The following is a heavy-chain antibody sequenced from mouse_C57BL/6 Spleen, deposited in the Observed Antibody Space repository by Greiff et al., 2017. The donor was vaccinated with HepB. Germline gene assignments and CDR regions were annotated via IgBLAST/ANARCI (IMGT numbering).Heavy chain of an antibody. V-gene: IGHV1-64*01. CDR3: ARSEEGYYYGSSLDY. D-gene: IGHD1-1*01. CDR2: IHPNSGST. CDR1: GYTFTSYW. Sequence: QVHVKQSGAELVKPGASVKLSCKASGYTFTSYWMHWVKQRPGQGLEWIGMIHPNSGSTNYNEKFKSKATLTVDKSSSTAYMQLSSLTSEDSAVYYCARSEEGYYYGSSLDYWGQGTTLTVSS. J-gene: IGHJ2*01.